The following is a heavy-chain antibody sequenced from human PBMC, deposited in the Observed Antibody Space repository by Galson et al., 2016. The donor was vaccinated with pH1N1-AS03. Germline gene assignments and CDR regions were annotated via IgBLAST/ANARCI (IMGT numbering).Heavy chain of an antibody. J-gene: IGHJ3*02. CDR1: GTSFSNYW. D-gene: IGHD3-22*01. CDR3: GRHTFSYDTTDTNRPDAFDI. CDR2: TSPADSQT. Sequence: QSGAEVKKPGESLKISCTGSGTSFSNYWIGWVRQMPGKGLEWMGATSPADSQTKYSPSFEGQVTISVDNSITTAFLQWNSLKASDTALYYCGRHTFSYDTTDTNRPDAFDIWGQGTMVTVFS. V-gene: IGHV5-51*01.